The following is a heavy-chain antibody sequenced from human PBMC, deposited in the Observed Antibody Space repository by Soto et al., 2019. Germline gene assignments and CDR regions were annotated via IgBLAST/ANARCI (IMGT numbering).Heavy chain of an antibody. D-gene: IGHD2-15*01. CDR2: IVVGSGNT. CDR3: AASATGGNKYYYYYYGMDV. CDR1: GFTFTSSA. V-gene: IGHV1-58*01. Sequence: SVKVSCKASGFTFTSSAVQWVRQARGQRLEWIGWIVVGSGNTNYAQKFQERVTITRDMSTSTAYMELSSLRSEDTAVYYCAASATGGNKYYYYYYGMDVWGQGTRVTVSS. J-gene: IGHJ6*02.